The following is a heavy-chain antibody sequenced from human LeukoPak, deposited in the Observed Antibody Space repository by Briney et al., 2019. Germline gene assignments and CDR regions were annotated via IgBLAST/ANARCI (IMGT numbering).Heavy chain of an antibody. CDR1: GGSISSSSYY. CDR3: ARESGWLDY. J-gene: IGHJ4*02. V-gene: IGHV4-39*01. Sequence: SETLSLTCTVSGGSISSSSYYWGWIRQPPGKGLEWIGSIYYSGSTYYNPSLKSRVTISVDTSKNQFSLRLSSVTAADTAVYYCARESGWLDYWGQGTLVTVSS. D-gene: IGHD6-19*01. CDR2: IYYSGST.